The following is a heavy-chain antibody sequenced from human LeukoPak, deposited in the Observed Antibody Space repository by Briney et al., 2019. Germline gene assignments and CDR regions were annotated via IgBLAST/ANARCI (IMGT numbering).Heavy chain of an antibody. Sequence: SQTLSLTCTVSGGSISSGDYYWRWIRQPPGKGLEWIGYIYYSGSTYYNPSLKSRVTISVDTSKNQFSLKLSSVTAADTAVYYCARVGIYGSGSYYNYWGQGTLVTVSS. CDR1: GGSISSGDYY. CDR2: IYYSGST. D-gene: IGHD3-10*01. V-gene: IGHV4-30-4*01. CDR3: ARVGIYGSGSYYNY. J-gene: IGHJ4*02.